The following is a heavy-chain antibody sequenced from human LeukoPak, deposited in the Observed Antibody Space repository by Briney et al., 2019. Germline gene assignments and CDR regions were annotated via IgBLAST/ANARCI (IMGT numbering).Heavy chain of an antibody. CDR3: ARAYFYDSSGYSV. V-gene: IGHV4-4*07. CDR1: GGSISNYY. Sequence: SETLSLTCTVPGGSISNYYWSWIRQPAGKGLEWIGHIYTSESTNYTPSLKSRVTMSVDTSQKQFSLKLSSVTAADTAVYYCARAYFYDSSGYSVWGQGTLVTVSS. CDR2: IYTSEST. D-gene: IGHD3-22*01. J-gene: IGHJ4*02.